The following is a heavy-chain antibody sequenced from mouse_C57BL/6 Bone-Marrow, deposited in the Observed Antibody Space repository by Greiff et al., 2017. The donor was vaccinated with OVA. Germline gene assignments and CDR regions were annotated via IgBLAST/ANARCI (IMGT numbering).Heavy chain of an antibody. D-gene: IGHD2-3*01. CDR1: GYTFTSYG. V-gene: IGHV1-81*01. CDR3: ARDGYYRFAY. Sequence: VQLQQSGAELARPGASVKLSCKASGYTFTSYGISWVKQRTGQGLEWIGEIYPRSGNTYYNEKFKGKAALTADKSSSTAYMELRSLTSEDSAVYSCARDGYYRFAYWGQGTLVTVSA. CDR2: IYPRSGNT. J-gene: IGHJ3*01.